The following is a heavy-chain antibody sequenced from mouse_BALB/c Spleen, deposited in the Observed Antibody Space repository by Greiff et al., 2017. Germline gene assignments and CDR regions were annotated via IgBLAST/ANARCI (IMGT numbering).Heavy chain of an antibody. Sequence: QVQLKESGPGLVAPSQSLSITCTVSGFSLTSYDISWIRQPPGKGLEWLGVIWTGGGTNYNSAFMSRLSISKDNSKSQVFLKMNSLQTDDTAIYYCVRDDSSGYGAYWGQGTLVTVSA. CDR3: VRDDSSGYGAY. J-gene: IGHJ3*01. CDR1: GFSLTSYD. V-gene: IGHV2-9-2*01. D-gene: IGHD3-2*01. CDR2: IWTGGGT.